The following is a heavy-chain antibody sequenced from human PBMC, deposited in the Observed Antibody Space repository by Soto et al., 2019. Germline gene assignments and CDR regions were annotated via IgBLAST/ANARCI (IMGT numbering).Heavy chain of an antibody. CDR3: ASVLMVYARVNWFDP. Sequence: PSETLSLTCAVYGGSFSGYYWSWIRQPPGKGLEWIGEINHSGSTNYNPSLKSRVTISVDTSKNQFSLKLSSVTAADTAVYYCASVLMVYARVNWFDPWGQGTLVTVSS. J-gene: IGHJ5*02. V-gene: IGHV4-34*01. D-gene: IGHD2-8*01. CDR2: INHSGST. CDR1: GGSFSGYY.